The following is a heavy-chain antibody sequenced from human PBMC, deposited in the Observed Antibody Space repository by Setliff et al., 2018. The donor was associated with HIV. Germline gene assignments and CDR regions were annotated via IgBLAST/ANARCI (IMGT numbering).Heavy chain of an antibody. V-gene: IGHV3-7*01. CDR3: ARDKGPNLLDY. CDR1: GFTLSRCW. J-gene: IGHJ4*02. Sequence: GGSLRLSCVASGFTLSRCWMSWVRQAPGKGLEWVGNIKQDGSEKNYVDSVMGRFTISRDNAKNTLYLQMNSLTADDTAMYYCARDKGPNLLDYWGQGTLVTVSS. CDR2: IKQDGSEK. D-gene: IGHD2-8*01.